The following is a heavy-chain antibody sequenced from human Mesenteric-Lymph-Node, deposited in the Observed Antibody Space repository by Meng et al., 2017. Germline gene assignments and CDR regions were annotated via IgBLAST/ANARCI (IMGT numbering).Heavy chain of an antibody. CDR3: ASWSSGYTMRVKGFDY. J-gene: IGHJ4*02. Sequence: QGQLQQWGVGLLKRSETLSLTCAVCCGSCSGYYWCWILQPPGKGLEWIGEINHSGSTNYNPSLKSRVTISVDTSKNQFSLKLSSVTAADTAVYYCASWSSGYTMRVKGFDYWGQGTLVTVSS. CDR2: INHSGST. D-gene: IGHD3-22*01. CDR1: CGSCSGYY. V-gene: IGHV4-34*02.